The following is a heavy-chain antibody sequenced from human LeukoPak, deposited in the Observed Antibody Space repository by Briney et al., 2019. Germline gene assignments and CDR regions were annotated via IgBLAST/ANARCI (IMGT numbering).Heavy chain of an antibody. D-gene: IGHD3-16*01. J-gene: IGHJ3*02. CDR1: KFTFTHYP. Sequence: GGSLRLSCAASKFTFTHYPMTWVRQAPGKGLEGVSAIGASGDTTYYADSVKGRFTISRDNSRNTLFLQMNSLRVEDTAVYYCAKFLGILNDPFDIWGQGTMVTVSS. CDR3: AKFLGILNDPFDI. V-gene: IGHV3-23*01. CDR2: IGASGDTT.